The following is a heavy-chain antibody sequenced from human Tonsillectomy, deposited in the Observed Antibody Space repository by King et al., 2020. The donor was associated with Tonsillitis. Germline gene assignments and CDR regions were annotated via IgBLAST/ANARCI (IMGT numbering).Heavy chain of an antibody. CDR2: TYPGDSDT. Sequence: VQLVESGAEVKKPGESLKISCQGSGYSFTGYWIAWVRQLPGKGLEWMGITYPGDSDTRYSPSFEGQVTISADKSISTAYLQWSSLQASDTAMYFCAKTYSSALPESFQYWGRGTLVTVSS. D-gene: IGHD6-19*01. V-gene: IGHV5-51*03. CDR1: GYSFTGYW. J-gene: IGHJ1*01. CDR3: AKTYSSALPESFQY.